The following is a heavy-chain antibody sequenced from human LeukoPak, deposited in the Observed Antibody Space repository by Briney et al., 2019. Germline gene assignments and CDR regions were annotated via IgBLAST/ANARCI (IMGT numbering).Heavy chain of an antibody. CDR3: ARFCSGGSCYRDAPDDYYYGMDV. D-gene: IGHD2-15*01. CDR1: GYTFTSYY. V-gene: IGHV1-46*01. J-gene: IGHJ6*02. CDR2: INPSGGST. Sequence: ASVKVSCKASGYTFTSYYMHWVRQAPGQGLERMGIINPSGGSTSYAQKFQGRVTMTRDTSTSTVYMELSSLRSEDTAVYYCARFCSGGSCYRDAPDDYYYGMDVWGQGTTVTVSS.